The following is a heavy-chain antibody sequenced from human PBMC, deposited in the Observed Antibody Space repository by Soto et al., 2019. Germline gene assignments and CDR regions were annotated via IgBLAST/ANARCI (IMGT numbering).Heavy chain of an antibody. CDR1: GDTFSFYS. CDR2: INPILRMS. V-gene: IGHV1-69*02. J-gene: IGHJ4*02. CDR3: ASSYGSGYRAFDY. Sequence: QVQLVQSGAEVKKPGSSVKVSCKASGDTFSFYSINWVRQAPGLVLEWMGRINPILRMSNYAQRFQGRVTMTADKSTSTAYMELSSLRSEDTAMYYCASSYGSGYRAFDYWGQGALVTVSS. D-gene: IGHD3-10*01.